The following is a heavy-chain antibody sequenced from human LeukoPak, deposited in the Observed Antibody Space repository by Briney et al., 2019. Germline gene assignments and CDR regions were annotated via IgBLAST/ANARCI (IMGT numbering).Heavy chain of an antibody. Sequence: SETLSLTSTVSGGSISSYYWSWIRQPPGKGLEWIGEIYHSGSTNYNPSLKSRVTISVDKSKNQFSLKLSSVTAADTAVYYCARGLGFWGAFDIWGQGTMVTVSS. CDR3: ARGLGFWGAFDI. CDR2: IYHSGST. CDR1: GGSISSYY. D-gene: IGHD3-16*01. V-gene: IGHV4-59*12. J-gene: IGHJ3*02.